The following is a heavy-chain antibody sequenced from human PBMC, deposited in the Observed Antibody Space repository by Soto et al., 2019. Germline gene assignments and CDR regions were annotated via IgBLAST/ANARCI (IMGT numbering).Heavy chain of an antibody. CDR3: VRDWDV. CDR1: GVTISGYW. Sequence: EMQLVESGGGLVQHGGSLRLSCAASGVTISGYWMSWVRQAPGKGLEWVANIKPDGSEKHYVDSVKGRFTISRDIAENSLYLQMNSLRAEDTAVYYCVRDWDVWGKGTTVTVSS. J-gene: IGHJ6*04. V-gene: IGHV3-7*01. CDR2: IKPDGSEK.